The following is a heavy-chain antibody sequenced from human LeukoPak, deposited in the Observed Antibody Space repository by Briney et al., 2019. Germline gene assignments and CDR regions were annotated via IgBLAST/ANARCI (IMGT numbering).Heavy chain of an antibody. CDR2: INHSGST. J-gene: IGHJ3*02. CDR3: ARLTNDAFDI. Sequence: KTSETLSLTCAVYGGSFSGYYWSWIRQPPGKGLEWIGEINHSGSTYYNPSLKSRVTISVDRSKNQFSLKLSSVTAADTAVYYCARLTNDAFDIWGQGTMVTVSS. V-gene: IGHV4-34*01. CDR1: GGSFSGYY. D-gene: IGHD3-9*01.